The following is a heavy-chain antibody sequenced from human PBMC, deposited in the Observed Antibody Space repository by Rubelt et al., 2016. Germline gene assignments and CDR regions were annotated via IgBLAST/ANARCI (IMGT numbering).Heavy chain of an antibody. CDR1: GFTFSSYA. CDR2: IIGSGENT. J-gene: IGHJ6*02. CDR3: ARDRQYYASWNGYFHTV. Sequence: EVQLLESGGGLVQPGGSLRLSCAASGFTFSSYAMSWVRQAPGKGLEWVSGIIGSGENTYYADAVKGRFTISRDNSKNTVYLQMNSLRDEDTAIYYCARDRQYYASWNGYFHTVRGQGTTVTVSS. V-gene: IGHV3-23*01. D-gene: IGHD3-3*01.